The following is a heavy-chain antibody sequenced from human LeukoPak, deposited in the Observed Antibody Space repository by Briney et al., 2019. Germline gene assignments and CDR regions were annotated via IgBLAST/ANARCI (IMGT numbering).Heavy chain of an antibody. CDR1: GGSISSYY. Sequence: SETLSLTCTVSGGSISSYYWSWIWQPPGKGLEWIGYIYYSGSTNYNPSLKSRVTISVDTSKNQFSLKLSSVTAADTAVYYCASSPVSTWGDHPTVDWGQGTLVTVSS. V-gene: IGHV4-59*01. CDR2: IYYSGST. CDR3: ASSPVSTWGDHPTVD. D-gene: IGHD2-21*02. J-gene: IGHJ4*02.